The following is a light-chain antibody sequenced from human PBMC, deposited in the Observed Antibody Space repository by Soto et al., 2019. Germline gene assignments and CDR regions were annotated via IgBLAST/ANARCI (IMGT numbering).Light chain of an antibody. V-gene: IGKV3-20*01. CDR1: QIVSSNY. Sequence: EFLLTQSPGTLSLSLGERVTLSCRASQIVSSNYLAWYQQKPGQAPRLLIYGASTRATGIPDRFSGSGSGTDFSLTISKLEPEDFAVYYCQQYDNSPYTFGPGTKLEIK. J-gene: IGKJ2*01. CDR2: GAS. CDR3: QQYDNSPYT.